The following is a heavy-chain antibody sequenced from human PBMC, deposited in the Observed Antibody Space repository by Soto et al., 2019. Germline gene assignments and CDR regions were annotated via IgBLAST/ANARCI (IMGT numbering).Heavy chain of an antibody. D-gene: IGHD1-26*01. CDR2: ISPYDGNT. Sequence: QVQLVQSGAEVKKPGASVKVSCKASGYTFTTYGISWIRQAPGQGLEWMGWISPYDGNTNYAQKVQDRVTMTTDTSTNTAYMELRSLRSDDTALYYCATSYYSGFDPWGQGTLVSVSS. V-gene: IGHV1-18*01. J-gene: IGHJ5*02. CDR1: GYTFTTYG. CDR3: ATSYYSGFDP.